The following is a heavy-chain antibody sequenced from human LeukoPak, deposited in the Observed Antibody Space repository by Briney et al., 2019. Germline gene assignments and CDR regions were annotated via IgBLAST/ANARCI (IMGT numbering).Heavy chain of an antibody. CDR1: GFTFSSYA. V-gene: IGHV3-66*01. CDR3: ATSPATGNIYFDL. J-gene: IGHJ2*01. Sequence: SGGSLRLSCAASGFTFSSYAMSWVRQAPGKGLEWVSVLYSGGNTYYADSVKGRFIISRDNSKNTLYLQMNSLRAEDTAVYYCATSPATGNIYFDLWGRGTLVTVSS. CDR2: LYSGGNT. D-gene: IGHD1-1*01.